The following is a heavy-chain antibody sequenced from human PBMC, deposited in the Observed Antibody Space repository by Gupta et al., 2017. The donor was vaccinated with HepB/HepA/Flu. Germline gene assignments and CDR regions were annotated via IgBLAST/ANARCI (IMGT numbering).Heavy chain of an antibody. Sequence: QVQLVQSGAEVKKPGASVKVSCKASGYSFTGHYMHWVRQAPGQGLEWMGWINPNNGGTKSAQKFQGRVTVTRDTSISTAYMELNSLTFDDTAVYYCAREVMVRGTYYFDNWGQGTLVTVSS. CDR2: INPNNGGT. D-gene: IGHD3-10*01. CDR3: AREVMVRGTYYFDN. CDR1: GYSFTGHY. V-gene: IGHV1-2*02. J-gene: IGHJ4*02.